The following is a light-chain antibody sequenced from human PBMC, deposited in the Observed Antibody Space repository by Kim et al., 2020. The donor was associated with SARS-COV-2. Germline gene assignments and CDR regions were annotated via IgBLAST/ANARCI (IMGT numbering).Light chain of an antibody. CDR1: QSVSSNY. CDR2: AAS. CDR3: QQYTISPET. V-gene: IGKV3-20*01. J-gene: IGKJ1*01. Sequence: EIVLTQSPGTLSLSPGERATLSCRASQSVSSNYLAWHQQKPGQAPRLLIYAASSRDTGIPDRFSGSGSGTDFTLTISRLEPEDFAVYYCQQYTISPETFGQGTKVDIK.